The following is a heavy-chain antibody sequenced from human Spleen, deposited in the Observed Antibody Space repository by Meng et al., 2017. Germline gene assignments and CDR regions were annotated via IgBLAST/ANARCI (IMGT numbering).Heavy chain of an antibody. V-gene: IGHV2-5*02. CDR3: AHRGIAVAAYDY. Sequence: QITLNESVPTLVKPTQTLTLTCTFSGFSLSTSGVGVGWIRQPPGKALQWLALIYWDDDKRYSPSLKSRLTITKDTSNNQVVLSMTNMDPVDTATYYCAHRGIAVAAYDYWGQGTLVTVSS. CDR1: GFSLSTSGVG. J-gene: IGHJ4*02. CDR2: IYWDDDK. D-gene: IGHD6-19*01.